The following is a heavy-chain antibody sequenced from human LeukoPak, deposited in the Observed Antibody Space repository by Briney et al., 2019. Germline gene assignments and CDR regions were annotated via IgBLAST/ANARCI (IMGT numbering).Heavy chain of an antibody. J-gene: IGHJ4*02. CDR3: ARAPWDSSGYYCVSYY. Sequence: ASVKVSCKASGYTFTSYDITWVRQAPGQGLEWMGWISAYNGNTNYAQNLQGRVTMTTDTSTSTAYMELRSLRSDDTAVYYCARAPWDSSGYYCVSYYWGQGTLVTVSS. CDR1: GYTFTSYD. V-gene: IGHV1-18*01. CDR2: ISAYNGNT. D-gene: IGHD3-22*01.